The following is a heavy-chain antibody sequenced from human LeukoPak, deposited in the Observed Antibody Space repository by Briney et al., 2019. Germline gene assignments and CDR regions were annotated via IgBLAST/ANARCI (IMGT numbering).Heavy chain of an antibody. J-gene: IGHJ3*02. Sequence: PGGSLRLSCAASGFTFSTYWMTWVRQAPGKGLEWVSYISSSSSTIYYADSVKGRFTISRDNAKNSLYLQMNSLRAEDTAVYYCARAGIAVADGAFDIWGQGTMVTVSS. CDR3: ARAGIAVADGAFDI. D-gene: IGHD6-19*01. CDR1: GFTFSTYW. CDR2: ISSSSSTI. V-gene: IGHV3-48*01.